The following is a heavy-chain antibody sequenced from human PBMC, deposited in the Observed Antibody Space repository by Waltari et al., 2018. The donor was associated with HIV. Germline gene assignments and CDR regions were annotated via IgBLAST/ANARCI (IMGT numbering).Heavy chain of an antibody. V-gene: IGHV3-21*02. D-gene: IGHD6-6*01. CDR1: GFIFNSYS. CDR3: ARDSRGSTWSLNWFDP. Sequence: EVQLVESGGGPVKPGESLRLSCVTSGFIFNSYSMNWVRQAPGKGAELVSSISSSGNFKHYADSVKGRFTISRDNAENSLYLQMNGLRAEDTAIYYCARDSRGSTWSLNWFDPWGQGTLVTVSS. CDR2: ISSSGNFK. J-gene: IGHJ5*02.